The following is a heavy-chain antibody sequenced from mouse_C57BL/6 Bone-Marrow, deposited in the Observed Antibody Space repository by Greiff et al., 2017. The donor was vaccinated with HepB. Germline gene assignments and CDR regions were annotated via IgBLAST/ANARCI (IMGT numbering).Heavy chain of an antibody. CDR2: IDPSDSYT. D-gene: IGHD2-4*01. Sequence: QVQLQQPGAELVMPGASVKLSRKASGYTFTSYWMHWVKQRPGQGLEWIGEIDPSDSYTKYNQKFKGKSTLTVDKSSSTAYMQLSSLTSKDSAVYYSARSIYYDYAWFDYWGQGTLVTVSA. CDR3: ARSIYYDYAWFDY. CDR1: GYTFTSYW. V-gene: IGHV1-69*01. J-gene: IGHJ3*01.